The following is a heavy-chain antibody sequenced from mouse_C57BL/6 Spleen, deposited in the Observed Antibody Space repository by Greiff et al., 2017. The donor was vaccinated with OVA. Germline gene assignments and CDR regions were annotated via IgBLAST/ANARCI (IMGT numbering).Heavy chain of an antibody. D-gene: IGHD1-1*01. J-gene: IGHJ4*01. CDR2: IRSKSSNYAT. V-gene: IGHV10-3*01. CDR1: GFTFNTYA. Sequence: EVKLQESGGGLVQPKGSLKLSCAASGFTFNTYAMHWVRQAPGKGLEWVARIRSKSSNYATYYADSVKDRFTISRDDSQSMLYLQMNNLKTEDTAMYYCVRDADYYGSSYDAMDYWGQGTSVTVSS. CDR3: VRDADYYGSSYDAMDY.